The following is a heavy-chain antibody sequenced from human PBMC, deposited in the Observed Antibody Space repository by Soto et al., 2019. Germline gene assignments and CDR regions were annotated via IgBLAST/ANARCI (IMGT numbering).Heavy chain of an antibody. D-gene: IGHD2-15*01. CDR2: INPNSGGT. Sequence: VASVKVSCKASGYTFTGYYMHWVRQAPGQGLEWMGWINPNSGGTNYAQKFQGRVTMTRDTSISTAYMELSRLRSDDTAVYYCARESGDCSGGSCHTDYWGQGTLVTVSS. V-gene: IGHV1-2*02. J-gene: IGHJ4*02. CDR1: GYTFTGYY. CDR3: ARESGDCSGGSCHTDY.